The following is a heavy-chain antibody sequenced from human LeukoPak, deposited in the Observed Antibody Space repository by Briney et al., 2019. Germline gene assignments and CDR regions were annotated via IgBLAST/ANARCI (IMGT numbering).Heavy chain of an antibody. Sequence: GGSLRLSCAASGFTFSSYSMNWVRQAPGKGLEWVSSISSSSSYIYYADSVKGRFTISRDNAKNSLHLQMNSLGAEDTAVYYCARDGQTGTTVYWGQGTLVTVSS. CDR2: ISSSSSYI. J-gene: IGHJ4*02. D-gene: IGHD1-7*01. V-gene: IGHV3-21*01. CDR1: GFTFSSYS. CDR3: ARDGQTGTTVY.